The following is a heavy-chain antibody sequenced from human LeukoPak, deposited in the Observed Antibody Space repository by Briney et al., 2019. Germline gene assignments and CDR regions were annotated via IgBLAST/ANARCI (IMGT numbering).Heavy chain of an antibody. Sequence: SVKVSCKASGYTFTGYYMHWVRQAPGQGLEWMGGIIPIFGTANYAQKFQGRVTITADKSTSTAYMELSSLRSEDTAVYYCARGPPGGLPNYFDYWGQGTLVTVSS. J-gene: IGHJ4*02. CDR1: GYTFTGYY. CDR2: IIPIFGTA. CDR3: ARGPPGGLPNYFDY. D-gene: IGHD3-10*01. V-gene: IGHV1-69*06.